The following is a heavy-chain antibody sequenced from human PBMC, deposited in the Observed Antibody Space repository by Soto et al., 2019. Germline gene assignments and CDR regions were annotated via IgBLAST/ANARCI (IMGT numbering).Heavy chain of an antibody. D-gene: IGHD3-3*01. CDR3: ATIHYDFWSGSSGVKYYFDY. J-gene: IGHJ4*02. CDR1: GGSISSSSYY. CDR2: IYYSGST. Sequence: SETLSLTCTVSGGSISSSSYYWGWIRQPPGKGLEWIGSIYYSGSTYYNPSLKSRVTISVDTSKNQFSLKLSSVTAADTAVYYCATIHYDFWSGSSGVKYYFDYWGQGTLVTVSS. V-gene: IGHV4-39*01.